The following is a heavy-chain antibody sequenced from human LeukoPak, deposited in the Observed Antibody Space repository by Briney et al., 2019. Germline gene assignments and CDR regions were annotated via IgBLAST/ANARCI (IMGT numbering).Heavy chain of an antibody. Sequence: GGSLRLSCAASGFTFSSYWMSWVRQAPGKGLEWVANIKQDGSEKYYVDSVKGRFTISRDNAKNSLYLQMNSLRAEDTAVYYCARGNRITMIVVVSPLDDAFDIWGQGTMVTVSS. CDR2: IKQDGSEK. CDR3: ARGNRITMIVVVSPLDDAFDI. D-gene: IGHD3-22*01. CDR1: GFTFSSYW. J-gene: IGHJ3*02. V-gene: IGHV3-7*03.